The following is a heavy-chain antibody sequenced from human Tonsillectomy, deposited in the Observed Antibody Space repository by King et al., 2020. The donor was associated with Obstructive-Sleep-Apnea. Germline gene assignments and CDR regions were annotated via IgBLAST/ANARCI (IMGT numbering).Heavy chain of an antibody. CDR2: INPNSGGT. Sequence: QLVQSGAEVKTPGASVKVSCKASGYTFTGYYMHWVRQAPGQGLEWMGWINPNSGGTNYAQKFQGRVTMTRDTSISTAYMELSRLRSDDTAVYYCARNFRKAAAPAPRTFDPWGQGTLVTGSS. J-gene: IGHJ5*02. V-gene: IGHV1-2*02. D-gene: IGHD6-13*01. CDR1: GYTFTGYY. CDR3: ARNFRKAAAPAPRTFDP.